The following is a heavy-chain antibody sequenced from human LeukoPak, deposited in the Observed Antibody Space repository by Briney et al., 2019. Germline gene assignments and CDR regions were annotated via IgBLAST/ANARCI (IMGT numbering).Heavy chain of an antibody. V-gene: IGHV3-30*18. D-gene: IGHD6-13*01. J-gene: IGHJ6*02. CDR3: AKDYMLVPYYGMDV. CDR1: GFTFSSYG. CDR2: ISYDGSNK. Sequence: QPGRSLRLSCAASGFTFSSYGMHWVRQAPGKGLEWVAVISYDGSNKYYADSVRGRFTISRDNSKNTLYLQMNSLRAEDTAVYYCAKDYMLVPYYGMDVWGQGTTVTVSS.